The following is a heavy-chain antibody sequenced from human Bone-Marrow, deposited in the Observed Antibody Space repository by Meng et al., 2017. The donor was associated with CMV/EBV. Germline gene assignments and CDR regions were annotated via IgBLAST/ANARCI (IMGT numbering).Heavy chain of an antibody. Sequence: GGSLRLSCAASGFTFSSYWMSWVRQAPGKGLEWVANIKQDGSEKYYVDSVKGRFTISRDNAKNSLYLQMNSLRAEDTAVYYCARDGGPTYCSSTSCYPPYYYYYGMDVCGQGTTVTVSS. D-gene: IGHD2-2*01. J-gene: IGHJ6*02. V-gene: IGHV3-7*01. CDR3: ARDGGPTYCSSTSCYPPYYYYYGMDV. CDR1: GFTFSSYW. CDR2: IKQDGSEK.